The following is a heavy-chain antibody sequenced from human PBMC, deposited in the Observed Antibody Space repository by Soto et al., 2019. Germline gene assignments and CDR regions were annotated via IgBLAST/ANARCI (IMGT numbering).Heavy chain of an antibody. CDR2: IIGSGGST. Sequence: EVQLLESGGGLVQPGGSLRLSCATSGFTFSNYAMSWVRQAPGKGLEWVSGIIGSGGSTYFADSVRGRFLVSRDNSRNTLYLQMYSLRAEDAAIYYCARPAAAGPIFDAFDIWGQGTMVTVSS. CDR1: GFTFSNYA. D-gene: IGHD6-13*01. J-gene: IGHJ3*02. V-gene: IGHV3-23*01. CDR3: ARPAAAGPIFDAFDI.